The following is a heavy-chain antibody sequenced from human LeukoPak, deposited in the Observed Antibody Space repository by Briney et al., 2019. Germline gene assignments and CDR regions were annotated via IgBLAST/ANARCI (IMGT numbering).Heavy chain of an antibody. Sequence: ASVKVSCKASGYTFTSYDINWVRQATGEGLEWMGWINPNSGNTGYAQKCQGRVTMTRNTSISTAYMELSSLRSEDTAVYYCARGGDGPREDAFDIWGQGTMVTVSS. CDR1: GYTFTSYD. D-gene: IGHD5-24*01. CDR3: ARGGDGPREDAFDI. V-gene: IGHV1-8*01. J-gene: IGHJ3*02. CDR2: INPNSGNT.